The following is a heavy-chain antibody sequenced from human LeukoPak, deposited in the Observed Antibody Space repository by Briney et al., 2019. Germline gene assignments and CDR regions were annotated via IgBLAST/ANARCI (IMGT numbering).Heavy chain of an antibody. V-gene: IGHV3-30*03. D-gene: IGHD2-2*02. CDR2: ISYDGSNK. Sequence: GRSLRLSCAASGFTFSSYGMHWVRQAPGKGLEWVAVISYDGSNKYYADSVKGRFTISRDNSKNTLYLQMNSLRAEDTAVYYCESYCSSTSCYTNPGSFDPWGQGTLVTVSS. CDR3: ESYCSSTSCYTNPGSFDP. CDR1: GFTFSSYG. J-gene: IGHJ5*02.